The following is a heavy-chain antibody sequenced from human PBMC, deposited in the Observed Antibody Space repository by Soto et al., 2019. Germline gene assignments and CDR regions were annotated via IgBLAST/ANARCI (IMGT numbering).Heavy chain of an antibody. CDR2: INYSENT. D-gene: IGHD2-15*01. CDR3: AREARYLGYCSGGSCYSRYFQH. Sequence: SETLSLTCAVYGGSFSGFYWSWIRQPPGKGLEWIGDINYSENTNYSPSLKSRLTISVDTSKNQFSLKLSSVTAADTAVYYCAREARYLGYCSGGSCYSRYFQHWGQGTLVTVSS. CDR1: GGSFSGFY. V-gene: IGHV4-34*01. J-gene: IGHJ1*01.